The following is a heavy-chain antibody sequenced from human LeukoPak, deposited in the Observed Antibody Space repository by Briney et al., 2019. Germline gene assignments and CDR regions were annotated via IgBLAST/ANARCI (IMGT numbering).Heavy chain of an antibody. J-gene: IGHJ3*02. V-gene: IGHV3-66*01. CDR2: IYSGGST. CDR1: GFTVSSNY. D-gene: IGHD1-26*01. CDR3: ARDVGFIVGATPGAFDI. Sequence: GGSLRLSCAASGFTVSSNYMSWVRQAPGKGLEWVSVIYSGGSTYYADSVKGRFTISRDNTKNTLYLQMNSLRADDTAVYYCARDVGFIVGATPGAFDIWGQGTMVTVSS.